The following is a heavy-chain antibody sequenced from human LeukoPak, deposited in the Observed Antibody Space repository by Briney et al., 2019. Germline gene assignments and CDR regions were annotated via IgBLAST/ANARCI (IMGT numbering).Heavy chain of an antibody. Sequence: PSETLSLTCAVYGGSFSGYYWSWIRQPPGKGLEWIGEINHSGSTNYNPSLKSRVTISVDTSKNQFSLKLSSVTAADTAVYYCARTDDILTGAFDYWGQGTLVTVSS. V-gene: IGHV4-34*01. CDR2: INHSGST. D-gene: IGHD3-9*01. J-gene: IGHJ4*02. CDR3: ARTDDILTGAFDY. CDR1: GGSFSGYY.